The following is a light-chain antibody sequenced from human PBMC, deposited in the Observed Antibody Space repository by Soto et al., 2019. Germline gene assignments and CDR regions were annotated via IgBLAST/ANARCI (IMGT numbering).Light chain of an antibody. J-gene: IGKJ2*01. CDR1: QSISSW. CDR2: HAS. Sequence: DIQMTQSPSTLSASVGDRVIITCRASQSISSWLAWYQQKPGKAPKLLIYHASSLESGVPSRFSGSGSGTEFTLTIRSLQPDDFATYYCQQYNSYSQTFGQGTKLEIK. V-gene: IGKV1-5*01. CDR3: QQYNSYSQT.